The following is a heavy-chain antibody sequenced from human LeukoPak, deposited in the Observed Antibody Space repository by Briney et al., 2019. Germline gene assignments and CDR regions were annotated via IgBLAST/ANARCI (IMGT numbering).Heavy chain of an antibody. CDR1: GFAVSGNY. Sequence: GGSLRLSCAASGFAVSGNYMSWVRQAPGKGLEWVSVIYSGGSTYYADSVKGRFTISRDNSKNTLYLQMNSLRAEDTAVYYCARRGQQLPVDAFDVWGQGTMVTVSS. CDR3: ARRGQQLPVDAFDV. CDR2: IYSGGST. D-gene: IGHD6-13*01. J-gene: IGHJ3*01. V-gene: IGHV3-53*01.